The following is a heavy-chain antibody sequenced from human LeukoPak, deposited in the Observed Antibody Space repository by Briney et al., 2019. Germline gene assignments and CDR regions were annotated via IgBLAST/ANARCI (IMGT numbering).Heavy chain of an antibody. CDR1: GFTFSSYA. D-gene: IGHD2-21*02. V-gene: IGHV3-23*01. Sequence: GGSLRLSCAASGFTFSSYAMSWVRQAPGKGLEWVSAISGSGGSTYYADSVKGRFTISRDNSKNTLYLQMNSLRAEDTAVYYCAKSDIVVVTAIPGPFDYWGQGTLVTVSS. J-gene: IGHJ4*02. CDR2: ISGSGGST. CDR3: AKSDIVVVTAIPGPFDY.